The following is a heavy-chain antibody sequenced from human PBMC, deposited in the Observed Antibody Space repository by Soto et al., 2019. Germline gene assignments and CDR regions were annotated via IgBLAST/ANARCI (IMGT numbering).Heavy chain of an antibody. CDR1: GFTFSSYG. D-gene: IGHD2-15*01. CDR3: ASALLARGPTVWYFDL. CDR2: IWYDGSNK. Sequence: QVQLVESGGGVVQPGRSLRLSCAASGFTFSSYGMHWVRQAPGKGLEWVAVIWYDGSNKYYADSVKGRFTISRDNSKNTLYLQMNSLRAEDTAVYYCASALLARGPTVWYFDLWGRGTLVTVSS. V-gene: IGHV3-33*01. J-gene: IGHJ2*01.